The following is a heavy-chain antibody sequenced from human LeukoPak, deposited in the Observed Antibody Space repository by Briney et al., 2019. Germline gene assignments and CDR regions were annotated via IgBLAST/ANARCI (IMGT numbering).Heavy chain of an antibody. D-gene: IGHD3-10*01. V-gene: IGHV4-4*07. CDR2: IYTSGST. CDR1: GGSISSYY. CDR3: ARVGFYYGSGSYSWGIDY. Sequence: SETLSLTCTVSGGSISSYYWSWIRQPAGKGLEWIGRIYTSGSTNYNPSLKSRVTMSVDTSKNQFSLKLSSVTAADTAVYYCARVGFYYGSGSYSWGIDYWGQGTLVTASS. J-gene: IGHJ4*02.